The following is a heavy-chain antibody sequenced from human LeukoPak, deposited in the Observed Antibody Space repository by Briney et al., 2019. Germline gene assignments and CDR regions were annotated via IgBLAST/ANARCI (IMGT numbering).Heavy chain of an antibody. J-gene: IGHJ4*02. V-gene: IGHV4-59*12. CDR2: IYYSGST. D-gene: IGHD6-13*01. CDR3: ARVAESSSWYSDTFDY. CDR1: GGSISSYY. Sequence: SEALSLTCTVSGGSISSYYWSWIRQPPGKGLEWIGYIYYSGSTNYNPSLKSRVTMSVDTSKNQFSLKLSSVTAADTAVYYCARVAESSSWYSDTFDYWGQGTLVTVSS.